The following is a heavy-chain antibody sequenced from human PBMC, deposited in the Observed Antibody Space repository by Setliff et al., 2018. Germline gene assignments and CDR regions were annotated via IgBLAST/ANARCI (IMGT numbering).Heavy chain of an antibody. CDR3: ARCSSWHGHYPHFNY. D-gene: IGHD6-13*01. Sequence: GSLRLSCTASGLSYTNDWVTWVRQTPGKGLEWVSVISSDGTSIYYADSVKGRFTISRDNSKNTLYLQMNRLRAEDTAIYYCARCSSWHGHYPHFNYWGQGTLVTVSS. CDR1: GLSYTNDW. J-gene: IGHJ4*02. V-gene: IGHV3-23*03. CDR2: ISSDGTSI.